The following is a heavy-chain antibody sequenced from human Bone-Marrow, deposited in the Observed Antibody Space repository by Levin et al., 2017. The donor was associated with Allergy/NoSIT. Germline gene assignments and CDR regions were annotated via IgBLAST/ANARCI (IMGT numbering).Heavy chain of an antibody. J-gene: IGHJ6*02. D-gene: IGHD2-15*01. V-gene: IGHV3-53*01. CDR2: IYSGGST. CDR1: GFTVSSNY. Sequence: PGGSLRLSCAASGFTVSSNYMSWVRQAPGKGLEWVSVIYSGGSTYYADSVKGRFTISRDNSKNTLYLQMNSLRAEDTAVYYCARSCSGGSCYPSDYYYYGMDVWGQGTTVTVSS. CDR3: ARSCSGGSCYPSDYYYYGMDV.